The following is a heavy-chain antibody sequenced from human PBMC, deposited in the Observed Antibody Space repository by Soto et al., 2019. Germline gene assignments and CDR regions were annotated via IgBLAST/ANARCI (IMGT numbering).Heavy chain of an antibody. D-gene: IGHD3-10*01. Sequence: QVQLVQSGAEVKKPGASVKVSCKASGSTFSTLDLNWVRQAPGQGLDWMGWMHANTGLTGHAQKFQGRISMTRDTSISTAYMELSSLRADDPAVYFCARYIFGQGFISWGQGTLVTVSS. V-gene: IGHV1-8*01. J-gene: IGHJ4*02. CDR1: GSTFSTLD. CDR2: MHANTGLT. CDR3: ARYIFGQGFIS.